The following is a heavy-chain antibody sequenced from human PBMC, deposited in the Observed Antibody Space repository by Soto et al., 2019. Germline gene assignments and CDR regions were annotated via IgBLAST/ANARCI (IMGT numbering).Heavy chain of an antibody. J-gene: IGHJ4*02. V-gene: IGHV3-23*01. D-gene: IGHD3-3*01. Sequence: SFIHKAPGKGLEWVSGISGSGGSTDYADSVKGRFTISRDKSISSAYLQWSSLRASDTAMYYCARGGVSTWIFDYWGQGTSVIVFS. CDR2: ISGSGGST. CDR3: ARGGVSTWIFDY.